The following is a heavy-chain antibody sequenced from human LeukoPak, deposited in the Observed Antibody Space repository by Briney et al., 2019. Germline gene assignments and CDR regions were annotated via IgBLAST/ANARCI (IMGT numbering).Heavy chain of an antibody. Sequence: SETLSLTCAVYGGSFSGYYWSWIRQPPGKGLEWIGEINHSGSTNYNPSLKSRVTISVDTSKNQFSLKLSSVTAADTAVYYCARDLNGYYYMDVWGKGTTVTVSS. CDR2: INHSGST. CDR1: GGSFSGYY. CDR3: ARDLNGYYYMDV. V-gene: IGHV4-34*01. D-gene: IGHD1-1*01. J-gene: IGHJ6*03.